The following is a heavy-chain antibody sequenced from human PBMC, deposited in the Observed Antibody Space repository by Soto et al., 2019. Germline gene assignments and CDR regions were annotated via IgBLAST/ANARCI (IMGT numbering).Heavy chain of an antibody. J-gene: IGHJ4*02. CDR2: ISFSGGNT. Sequence: EVRLLESGRGLVQPGGSLRLSCATSGFTFSNSAMSWVRQAPGKGLEWVSFISFSGGNTYYADSVKGRFTISGDNSKNTLYLQMNSLRAEDPAAYYCAKATLRENTGYVVDYWCQGTLGTVSA. D-gene: IGHD3-9*01. V-gene: IGHV3-23*01. CDR3: AKATLRENTGYVVDY. CDR1: GFTFSNSA.